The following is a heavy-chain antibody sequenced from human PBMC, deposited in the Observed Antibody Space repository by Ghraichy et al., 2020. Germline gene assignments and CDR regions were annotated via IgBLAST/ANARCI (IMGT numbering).Heavy chain of an antibody. CDR3: ARDSQGDGLLLYYYGMDV. CDR1: GGSFSGYY. D-gene: IGHD2-15*01. CDR2: INHSGST. V-gene: IGHV4-34*01. Sequence: ASLNISCAVYGGSFSGYYWSWIRQPPGKGLEWIGEINHSGSTNYNPSLKSRVTISVDTSKNQFSLRLSSVTAADTAVYYCARDSQGDGLLLYYYGMDVWGQGTTVTVSS. J-gene: IGHJ6*02.